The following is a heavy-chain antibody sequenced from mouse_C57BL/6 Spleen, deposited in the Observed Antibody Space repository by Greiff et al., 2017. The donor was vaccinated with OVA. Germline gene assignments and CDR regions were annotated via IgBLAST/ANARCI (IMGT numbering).Heavy chain of an antibody. CDR2: IRLKSDNYAT. D-gene: IGHD3-1*01. J-gene: IGHJ2*01. Sequence: DVKLVESGGGLVQPGGSMKLSCVASGFTFSNYWMNWVRQSPEKGLEWVAQIRLKSDNYATHYAESVKGRFTISRDDSKRSVYLQMNNLRAEDTGIYYCTGPGYKGFDYWGQGTTLTVSS. CDR3: TGPGYKGFDY. V-gene: IGHV6-3*01. CDR1: GFTFSNYW.